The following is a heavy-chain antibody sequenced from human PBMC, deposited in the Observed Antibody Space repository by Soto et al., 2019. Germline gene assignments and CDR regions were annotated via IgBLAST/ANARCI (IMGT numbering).Heavy chain of an antibody. D-gene: IGHD2-2*01. V-gene: IGHV1-69*13. CDR3: ARGKISCSSTSCNGGGMDV. Sequence: ASVKVSCKASGGTFSSYAISWVRQAPGQGLEWMGGIIPIFGTANYAQKFQGRVTITADESTSTAYMELSSLRSEDTAVYYCARGKISCSSTSCNGGGMDVCGQGTTVTVSS. J-gene: IGHJ6*02. CDR2: IIPIFGTA. CDR1: GGTFSSYA.